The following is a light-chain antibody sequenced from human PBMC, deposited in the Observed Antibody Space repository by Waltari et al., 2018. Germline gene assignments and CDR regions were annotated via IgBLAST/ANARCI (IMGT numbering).Light chain of an antibody. J-gene: IGKJ2*01. CDR2: AAS. Sequence: EIVMTQSPATLSVSPGERATLSCRASQSVNNFLAWYQKKPGQAPSLLTYAASTRATGIPARCSDSGYSTVFTLTISSLHSEEFAVYYCQYYNNWRPMYTYGQGTKLEIK. CDR1: QSVNNF. CDR3: QYYNNWRPMYT. V-gene: IGKV3-15*01.